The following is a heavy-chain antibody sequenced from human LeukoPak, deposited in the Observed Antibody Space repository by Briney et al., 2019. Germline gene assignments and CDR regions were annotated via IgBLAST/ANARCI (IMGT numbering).Heavy chain of an antibody. Sequence: SETLSLTCTVSGGSISSYYWSWTRQPPGKGLEWIGYIYYSGSTNYNPPLKSRVTISVDTSKNQFSLKLSSVTAADTAVYYCARAVPDCSSTSCYVSSSGYYYYGMDVWGQGTTVTVSS. D-gene: IGHD2-2*01. CDR1: GGSISSYY. CDR2: IYYSGST. J-gene: IGHJ6*02. CDR3: ARAVPDCSSTSCYVSSSGYYYYGMDV. V-gene: IGHV4-59*01.